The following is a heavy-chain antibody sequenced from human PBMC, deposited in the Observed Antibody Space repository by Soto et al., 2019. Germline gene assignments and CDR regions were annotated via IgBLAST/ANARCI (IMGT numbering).Heavy chain of an antibody. CDR3: ARRGFVVVPAAMRDDYYYYYYMDV. Sequence: SETLSLTCTVSGGSISSYYWSWIRQPPGKGLEWIGYIYYSGSTNYNPSLKSRVTISVDTSKNQFSLKLSSVTAAETAVYYCARRGFVVVPAAMRDDYYYYYYMDVWGKGTTVTVSS. D-gene: IGHD2-2*01. CDR1: GGSISSYY. V-gene: IGHV4-59*08. CDR2: IYYSGST. J-gene: IGHJ6*03.